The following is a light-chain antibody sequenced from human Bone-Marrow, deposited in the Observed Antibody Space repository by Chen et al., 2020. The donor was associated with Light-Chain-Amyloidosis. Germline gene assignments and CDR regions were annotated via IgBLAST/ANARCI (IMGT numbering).Light chain of an antibody. J-gene: IGKJ1*01. CDR3: QKYNNWPTWT. CDR1: QSVSSN. CDR2: GAS. Sequence: EIVMTQSPATLSVSSGERATLSCRAIQSVSSNLAWYQQTPGQAPRLLIYGASTMATGIPARFSGSGSGTEFTLTISSLQSEAFAVYYCQKYNNWPTWTFGQGTKVEIK. V-gene: IGKV3-15*01.